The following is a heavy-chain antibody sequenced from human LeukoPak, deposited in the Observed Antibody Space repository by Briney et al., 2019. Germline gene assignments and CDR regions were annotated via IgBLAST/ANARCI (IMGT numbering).Heavy chain of an antibody. CDR3: ARDLRGFFDY. Sequence: GGSLRLSCAASGFIFSRYGMHWVRQAPGKGLEWVAFIRYDGNYKFHADSVKGRFTISRDDSKNTPYLQMNSLRAEDTAVYYCARDLRGFFDYWGQGTLVTVSS. D-gene: IGHD3-9*01. J-gene: IGHJ4*02. CDR1: GFIFSRYG. CDR2: IRYDGNYK. V-gene: IGHV3-30*02.